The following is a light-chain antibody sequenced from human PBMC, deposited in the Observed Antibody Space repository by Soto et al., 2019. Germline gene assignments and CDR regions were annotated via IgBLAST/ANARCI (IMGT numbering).Light chain of an antibody. V-gene: IGLV7-46*01. J-gene: IGLJ3*02. CDR2: DTS. CDR1: TGAVTSGHY. Sequence: QAVVTQEPSLTVSPGGTVTLTCGSSTGAVTSGHYPYWFQQKPGQAPRTLIYDTSNKHSWTPARFSGSLLGGKAALTLSGAQPEDEAEYYCLLSYSAAGGWVFGGGTKLTVL. CDR3: LLSYSAAGGWV.